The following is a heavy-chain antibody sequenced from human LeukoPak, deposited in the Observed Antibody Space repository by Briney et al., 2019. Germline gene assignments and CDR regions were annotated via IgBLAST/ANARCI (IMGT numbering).Heavy chain of an antibody. V-gene: IGHV4-39*07. J-gene: IGHJ4*02. Sequence: SETLPLTCTVSGGSISSSSYYWGWIRQPPGKGLEWIGSIYYSGSTYYNPSLKSRVTMSVDTSKYQISLKLSSVTAADTAVYYCARGLGTINFDYWGQGTLVTVSS. D-gene: IGHD1-7*01. CDR1: GGSISSSSYY. CDR2: IYYSGST. CDR3: ARGLGTINFDY.